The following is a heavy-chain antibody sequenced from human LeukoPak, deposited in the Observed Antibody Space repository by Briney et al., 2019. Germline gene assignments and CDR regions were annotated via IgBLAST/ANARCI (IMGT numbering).Heavy chain of an antibody. CDR2: ISAYNGNT. V-gene: IGHV1-18*01. CDR1: GYTFTSYG. J-gene: IGHJ3*02. D-gene: IGHD3-3*01. Sequence: GASVKVSCKASGYTFTSYGISWVRQAPGQGLEWMGWISAYNGNTNYAQKLQGRVTMTRDTSISTAYMELSRLRSDDTAVYYCASDPLTIFGVIWGQGTMVTVSS. CDR3: ASDPLTIFGVI.